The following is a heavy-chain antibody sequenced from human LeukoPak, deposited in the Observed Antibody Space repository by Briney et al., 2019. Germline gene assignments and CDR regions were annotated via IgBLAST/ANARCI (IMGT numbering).Heavy chain of an antibody. D-gene: IGHD4-11*01. CDR2: INPNSGGT. CDR3: ARDGDSNYVSWFDP. Sequence: GASVKVSCKASGYTFTGYYMHWVRQAPGQGLERMGWINPNSGGTNYAQKFQGRVTMTRDTSISTAYMELSRLRSDDTAVYYCARDGDSNYVSWFDPWGQGTLVTVSS. J-gene: IGHJ5*02. CDR1: GYTFTGYY. V-gene: IGHV1-2*02.